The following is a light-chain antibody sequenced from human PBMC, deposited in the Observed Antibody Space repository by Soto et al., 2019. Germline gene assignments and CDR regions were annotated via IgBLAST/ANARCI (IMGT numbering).Light chain of an antibody. CDR2: EGS. CDR1: SSDVGSYNL. V-gene: IGLV2-23*01. CDR3: CSYAGNSTYV. Sequence: QSALTQPASVSGSPGQSITISCTGTSSDVGSYNLVSWYRQHPGKAPKLMIYEGSKRPSGVSNRFSGSKSGNTASLTISGLQAEDEADYFCCSYAGNSTYVFGTGTKVTVL. J-gene: IGLJ1*01.